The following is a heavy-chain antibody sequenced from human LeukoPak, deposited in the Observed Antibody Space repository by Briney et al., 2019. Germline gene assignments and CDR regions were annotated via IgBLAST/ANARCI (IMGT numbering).Heavy chain of an antibody. J-gene: IGHJ6*02. Sequence: PSETLSLTCAVYGGSFSGYYWSWIRQPPGKGLEWIGEINHSGSTNYNPSLKGRVTISVDTSKNQFSLKLSSVTAADTAVYYCASIFSSPYYYYGMDVWGQGTTVTVSS. CDR2: INHSGST. CDR1: GGSFSGYY. D-gene: IGHD6-13*01. CDR3: ASIFSSPYYYYGMDV. V-gene: IGHV4-34*01.